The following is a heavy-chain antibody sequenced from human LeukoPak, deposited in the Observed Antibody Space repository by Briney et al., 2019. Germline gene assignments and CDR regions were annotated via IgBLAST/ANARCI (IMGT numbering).Heavy chain of an antibody. Sequence: SETLSLTCTVSGGSISSYYRSWIRQPPGKGLEWIGYIYYSGSTNYNPSLKSRVTISVDTSKNQFSLKLSSVTAADTAVYYCARHRGALWFDPWGQGALVTVSS. J-gene: IGHJ5*02. CDR2: IYYSGST. D-gene: IGHD3-10*01. CDR1: GGSISSYY. CDR3: ARHRGALWFDP. V-gene: IGHV4-59*08.